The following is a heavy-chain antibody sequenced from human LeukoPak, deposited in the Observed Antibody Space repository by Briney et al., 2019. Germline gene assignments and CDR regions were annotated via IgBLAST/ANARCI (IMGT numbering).Heavy chain of an antibody. CDR1: GFTFSSYW. J-gene: IGHJ4*02. V-gene: IGHV3-74*01. CDR3: ARGYSSSYRIDY. D-gene: IGHD6-6*01. CDR2: INTDGSST. Sequence: VGALRLSCAASGFTFSSYWMHWVRQAPGKGLVWVSRINTDGSSTTYADSVKVRFTISRDNAKTRLYLQMHSLRAEDAAVYYCARGYSSSYRIDYWGQGPLVTVSS.